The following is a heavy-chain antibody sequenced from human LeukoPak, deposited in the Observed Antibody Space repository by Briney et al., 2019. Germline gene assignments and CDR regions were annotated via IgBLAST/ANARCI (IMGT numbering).Heavy chain of an antibody. Sequence: GGSLRLSCAASGFTFSSYWMSWVRQAPGKGLEWVANIKQDGGEKYYVDSVKGRFTISRDNAKNSLYLQMNSLRAEDTAVYYCARGWAYYYGSGSYFPYYFDYWGQGTLVTVSS. V-gene: IGHV3-7*01. D-gene: IGHD3-10*01. J-gene: IGHJ4*02. CDR1: GFTFSSYW. CDR2: IKQDGGEK. CDR3: ARGWAYYYGSGSYFPYYFDY.